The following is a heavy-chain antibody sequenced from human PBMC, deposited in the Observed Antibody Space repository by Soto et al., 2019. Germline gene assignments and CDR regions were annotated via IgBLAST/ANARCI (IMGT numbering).Heavy chain of an antibody. CDR1: GGSISSYY. J-gene: IGHJ6*02. V-gene: IGHV4-59*01. CDR2: IYYSGST. CDR3: ARGTVGSSGYYYDYYYYGMDV. Sequence: SEPLSLTCTVYGGSISSYYWRWIRQPPGRGLEWIGYIYYSGSTNYNPPLKSRVTISVDTSKNQFSLKLSSVTAADTAVYYCARGTVGSSGYYYDYYYYGMDVWGQGTTVT. D-gene: IGHD3-22*01.